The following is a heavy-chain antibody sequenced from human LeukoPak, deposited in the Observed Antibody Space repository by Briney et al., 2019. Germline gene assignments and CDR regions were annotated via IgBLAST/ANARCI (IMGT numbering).Heavy chain of an antibody. D-gene: IGHD6-13*01. CDR3: ARDGAYSSSWVWFDP. CDR1: GFTFSSYE. V-gene: IGHV3-48*03. J-gene: IGHJ5*02. Sequence: PGGSLRLSCAASGFTFSSYEMNWVRQAPGKRLEWVSYISSSGSTIYYADSVKGRFTISRDNAKNSLYLQMNSLRAEDTAVYYCARDGAYSSSWVWFDPWGQGTLVTVSS. CDR2: ISSSGSTI.